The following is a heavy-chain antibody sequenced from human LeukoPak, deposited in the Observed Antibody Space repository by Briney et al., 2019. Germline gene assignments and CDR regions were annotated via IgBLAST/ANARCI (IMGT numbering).Heavy chain of an antibody. CDR1: GSTFSSYT. CDR3: ARYDRTASFDH. D-gene: IGHD3-3*01. CDR2: IIPILGIA. J-gene: IGHJ5*02. V-gene: IGHV1-69*02. Sequence: ASVKVSCKASGSTFSSYTISWVRQAPGQGLEWMGRIIPILGIANYAQKFQGRVTITADKSTSTAYMELSSLRSEDTAVYYCARYDRTASFDHWGQGTLVTVSS.